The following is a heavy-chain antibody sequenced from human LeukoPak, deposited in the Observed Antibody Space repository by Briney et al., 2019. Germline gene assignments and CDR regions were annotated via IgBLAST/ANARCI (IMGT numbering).Heavy chain of an antibody. J-gene: IGHJ4*02. CDR3: ARNPIFDSAFDY. Sequence: SVKVSCKAAGGTFSSYAISWVRQAPGQGLEWMGGIIPIFGTANYAQKFQGRVTTTTDESTSTAYMELSSLRSEDTAVYYCARNPIFDSAFDYWGQGTLVTVSS. CDR1: GGTFSSYA. V-gene: IGHV1-69*05. D-gene: IGHD5/OR15-5a*01. CDR2: IIPIFGTA.